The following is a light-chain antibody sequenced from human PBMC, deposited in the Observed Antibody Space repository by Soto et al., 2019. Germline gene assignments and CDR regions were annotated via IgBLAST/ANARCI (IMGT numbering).Light chain of an antibody. CDR1: QSAGNTY. Sequence: EIELTQSPGTLSLSPGERATLSCRASQSAGNTYLAWYQQKPGQDPRLLIHGASSRATGIPDRFSGSGSGTKFSLTNDRVEPEDFAVYYCQQYGSSRTFGQGTKVEVK. CDR2: GAS. J-gene: IGKJ1*01. CDR3: QQYGSSRT. V-gene: IGKV3-20*01.